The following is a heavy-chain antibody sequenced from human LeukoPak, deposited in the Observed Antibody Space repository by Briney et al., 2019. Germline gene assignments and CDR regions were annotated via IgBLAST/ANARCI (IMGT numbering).Heavy chain of an antibody. J-gene: IGHJ4*02. CDR1: GFTFSSYS. D-gene: IGHD5-24*01. Sequence: PGGSLRLSCAASGFTFSSYSMNWVRQAPGKGLEWVSSISSSSSYIYYADSVKGRFTISRDNAKNSLYLQMNSLRAEDTAVYYCASGSRDDYNYRFDYWGQGTLVTVSS. V-gene: IGHV3-21*04. CDR3: ASGSRDDYNYRFDY. CDR2: ISSSSSYI.